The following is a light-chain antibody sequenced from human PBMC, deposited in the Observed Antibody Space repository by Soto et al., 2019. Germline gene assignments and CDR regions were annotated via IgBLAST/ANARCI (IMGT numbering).Light chain of an antibody. Sequence: DIPMTQSPSSLSTSVGDRVTITCRASQYINNYLNWYQQKPGKAPKLLIFAAYNLQSGVPSMFSGSGSGTDFTITISRLQPDDFATYYCQQSYSTPPYTFGQGTKLDMK. CDR1: QYINNY. V-gene: IGKV1-39*01. CDR3: QQSYSTPPYT. J-gene: IGKJ2*01. CDR2: AAY.